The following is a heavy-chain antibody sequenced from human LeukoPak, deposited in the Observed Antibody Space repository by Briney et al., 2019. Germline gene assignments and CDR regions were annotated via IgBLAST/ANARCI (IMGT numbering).Heavy chain of an antibody. D-gene: IGHD3-10*01. CDR1: GFTFEDYA. Sequence: SLRLSCAASGFTFEDYAMHWVRQAPGKGLEWVPGINWNSASTGYADSVKGRFTISRDNAKNSLYLQMNSLRAEDTALYYCAKDSGDRTSRHYYNYLDVWGKGTTVTISS. CDR2: INWNSAST. J-gene: IGHJ6*03. CDR3: AKDSGDRTSRHYYNYLDV. V-gene: IGHV3-9*01.